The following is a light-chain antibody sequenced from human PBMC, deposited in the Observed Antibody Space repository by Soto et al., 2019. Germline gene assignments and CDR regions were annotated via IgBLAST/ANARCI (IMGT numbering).Light chain of an antibody. CDR3: QQYHNWPT. V-gene: IGKV3-15*01. Sequence: EIVMTQSPATLSVSPGERATLSCRASQSVGSSLVWYQQIPGQPPRLLIYGASTRATGTPARFSGSGSGTEFTLTISRLQSEDFAVYYCQQYHNWPTFGQGTKVDIK. CDR2: GAS. CDR1: QSVGSS. J-gene: IGKJ1*01.